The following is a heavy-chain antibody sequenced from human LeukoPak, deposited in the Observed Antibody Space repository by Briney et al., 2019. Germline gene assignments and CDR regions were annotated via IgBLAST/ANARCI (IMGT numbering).Heavy chain of an antibody. D-gene: IGHD1-1*01. J-gene: IGHJ6*03. CDR2: IYYSGST. V-gene: IGHV4-59*01. CDR3: ARVSWFPGTSYYYMDV. CDR1: GGSISSYY. Sequence: SETLSLTCTVSGGSISSYYWSWIRQPPGKGLEWIGYIYYSGSTNYNPSLKSRVTISLDTSKNQFSLKLTSVTAADTAVYYCARVSWFPGTSYYYMDVWGKGTTVTVSS.